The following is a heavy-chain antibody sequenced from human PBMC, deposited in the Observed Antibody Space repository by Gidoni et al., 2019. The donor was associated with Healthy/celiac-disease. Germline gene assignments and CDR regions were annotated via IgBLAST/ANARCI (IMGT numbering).Heavy chain of an antibody. CDR3: ASSPSSGTFDY. D-gene: IGHD1-26*01. Sequence: QVQLQESGQGLVKPSETLSLTCAVSGSSISSGYYWGWIRQPPGKGLEWIGSIYHSGSTYYNPSLKSRVTISVDTSKNQFSLKLSSVTAADTAVYYCASSPSSGTFDYWGQGTLVTVSS. J-gene: IGHJ4*02. V-gene: IGHV4-38-2*01. CDR2: IYHSGST. CDR1: GSSISSGYY.